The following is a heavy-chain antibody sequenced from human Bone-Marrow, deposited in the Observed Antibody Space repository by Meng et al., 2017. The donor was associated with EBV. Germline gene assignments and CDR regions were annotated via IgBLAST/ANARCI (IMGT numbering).Heavy chain of an antibody. CDR3: ARDLSGRFDP. D-gene: IGHD1-14*01. CDR2: IPSDGNI. Sequence: QLPFVESGGGVVQPGRSLRLSFAASGFTFSGYGMFWVRQAPGKGPEWVAIIPSDGNIYYADSVKGRFTISRDNSKNTLYLQMNSLRGEDTAVYYCARDLSGRFDPWGQGTLVTVSS. V-gene: IGHV3-30*03. CDR1: GFTFSGYG. J-gene: IGHJ5*02.